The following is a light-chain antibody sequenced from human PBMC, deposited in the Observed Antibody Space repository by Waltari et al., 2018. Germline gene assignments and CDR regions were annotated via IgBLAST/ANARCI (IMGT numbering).Light chain of an antibody. Sequence: SALPQPPSASGSPGQSVTIPCAGTSSDVGGFYYVSWYQQQPGKAPKLMIYGVTKRPSGIPDRFSGSKSGNTASLTVSGLQAEDEADYYCSSYAGSNNWVFGGGTKLTVL. CDR2: GVT. CDR3: SSYAGSNNWV. V-gene: IGLV2-8*01. CDR1: SSDVGGFYY. J-gene: IGLJ3*02.